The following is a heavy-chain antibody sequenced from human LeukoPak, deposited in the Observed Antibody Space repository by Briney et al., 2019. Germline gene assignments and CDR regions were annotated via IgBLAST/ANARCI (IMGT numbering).Heavy chain of an antibody. V-gene: IGHV4-59*01. CDR1: GGSISSYY. CDR3: ARERGAVAFDY. J-gene: IGHJ4*02. D-gene: IGHD6-19*01. Sequence: SETLSLTCTVSGGSISSYYWNWIRQPPGKGLEWIGYIYYSGSTNYNPSLKSRVTISVDTSKNQFSLKLSSVTAADTAVYYCARERGAVAFDYWGQGTLVTVSS. CDR2: IYYSGST.